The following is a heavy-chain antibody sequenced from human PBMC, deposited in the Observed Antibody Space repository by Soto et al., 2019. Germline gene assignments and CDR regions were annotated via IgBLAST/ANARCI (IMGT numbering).Heavy chain of an antibody. CDR2: ISGSGGST. CDR3: AKGGSRDGYNFFLDY. Sequence: GGSLRLSCAASGFTFSSYAMSWVRQAPGKGLEWVSAISGSGGSTYYADSVKGRFTISRDNSKNTLYLQMDSLRAEDMAVYYCAKGGSRDGYNFFLDYWGQGTLVTVSS. D-gene: IGHD5-12*01. J-gene: IGHJ4*02. CDR1: GFTFSSYA. V-gene: IGHV3-23*01.